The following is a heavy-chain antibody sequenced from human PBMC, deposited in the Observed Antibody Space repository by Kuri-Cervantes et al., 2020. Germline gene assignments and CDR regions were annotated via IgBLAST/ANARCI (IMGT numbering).Heavy chain of an antibody. CDR1: GFTFSSYS. J-gene: IGHJ4*02. CDR2: ISSSSSTI. CDR3: ARRTYYYDSSGYYYSYYFDY. V-gene: IGHV3-48*01. Sequence: GGSLRLSCAASGFTFSSYSLNWVRQAPGKGLEWVSYISSSSSTIYYADSVKGRFTISRDNAKNSLYLQMNSVRAEDTAVYYCARRTYYYDSSGYYYSYYFDYWGQGTLVTVSS. D-gene: IGHD3-22*01.